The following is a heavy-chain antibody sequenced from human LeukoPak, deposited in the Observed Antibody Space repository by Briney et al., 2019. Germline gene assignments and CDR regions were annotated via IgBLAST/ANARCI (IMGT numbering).Heavy chain of an antibody. CDR2: IYHSGST. CDR3: AGDDPIGSDDY. Sequence: SETLSLTCTVSGYSISSGYYWGWIRQPPGKGLEWIGSIYHSGSTYYNPSLKSRVTISVDTSKNQFSLKLSSVTAADTAVYFCAGDDPIGSDDYWGQGALVTVSS. V-gene: IGHV4-38-2*02. CDR1: GYSISSGYY. J-gene: IGHJ4*02. D-gene: IGHD3-10*01.